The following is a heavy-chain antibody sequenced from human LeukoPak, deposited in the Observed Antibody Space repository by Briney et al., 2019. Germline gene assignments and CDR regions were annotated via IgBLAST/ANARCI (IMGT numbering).Heavy chain of an antibody. CDR3: ARDLQHMKAARTSDGYYYMDV. D-gene: IGHD6-6*01. CDR1: GGSISSYY. J-gene: IGHJ6*03. CDR2: IYYSGST. Sequence: KTSETLSLTCTVSGGSISSYYWSWIRQPPGKGLEWIGYIYYSGSTNYNPSLESRVTISVDTSKNQFSLKLSSVTAADTAVYYCARDLQHMKAARTSDGYYYMDVWGKGTTVTVSS. V-gene: IGHV4-59*01.